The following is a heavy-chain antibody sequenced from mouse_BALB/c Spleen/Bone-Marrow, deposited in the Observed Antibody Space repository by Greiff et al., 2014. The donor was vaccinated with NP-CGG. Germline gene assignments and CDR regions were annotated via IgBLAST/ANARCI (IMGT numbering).Heavy chain of an antibody. D-gene: IGHD4-1*01. Sequence: VQLQQSGAELARPGASVKLSCKASGYTFTSYWMQWVKQRPGQGLERMGAIYPGDGDTRYTQKFKGKATLTADKSSSTAYMQLSSLASEDSAVYYCAREGWDEDYAMDYWGQGTSVTVSS. CDR1: GYTFTSYW. J-gene: IGHJ4*01. CDR2: IYPGDGDT. CDR3: AREGWDEDYAMDY. V-gene: IGHV1-87*01.